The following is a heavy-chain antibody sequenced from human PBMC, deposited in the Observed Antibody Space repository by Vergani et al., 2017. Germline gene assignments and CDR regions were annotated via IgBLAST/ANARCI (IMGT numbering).Heavy chain of an antibody. D-gene: IGHD1-7*01. CDR3: ARDAQTALELRDYYYYYMDV. CDR1: GFTFSSYG. V-gene: IGHV3-33*01. CDR2: IWYDGSNQ. J-gene: IGHJ6*03. Sequence: QVQLVESGGGVVQPGRSLRLSCAASGFTFSSYGMHWVRQAPGKGLEWVAVIWYDGSNQYYADSVKGRFTISRDNSKNTLYLQMNSLRAEDTAVYYCARDAQTALELRDYYYYYMDVWGKGTTVTVSS.